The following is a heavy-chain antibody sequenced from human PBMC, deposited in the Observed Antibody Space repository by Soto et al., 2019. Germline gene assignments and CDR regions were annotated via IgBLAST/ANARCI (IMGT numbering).Heavy chain of an antibody. CDR1: GFTFSSYG. V-gene: IGHV3-30*18. CDR3: AKDLMTTVTTGFDY. Sequence: QVQLVESGGGVVQPGRSLRLSCAASGFTFSSYGMHWVRQAPGKGLEWVAVISYVGSNKYYADPVKGRFTISRDNSKNTLYLQMNSLRAEDTAVYYCAKDLMTTVTTGFDYWGQGTLVTVSS. D-gene: IGHD4-4*01. J-gene: IGHJ4*02. CDR2: ISYVGSNK.